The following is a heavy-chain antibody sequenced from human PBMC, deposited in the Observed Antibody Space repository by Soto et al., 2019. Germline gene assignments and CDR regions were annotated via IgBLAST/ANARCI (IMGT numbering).Heavy chain of an antibody. CDR3: ARLEGLATISYYFDF. CDR1: DDSINRDKYY. D-gene: IGHD3-9*01. J-gene: IGHJ4*02. V-gene: IGHV4-39*01. CDR2: IYYRGNA. Sequence: PSEELSLPYSVSDDSINRDKYYWGWIRHPPGKGLEWIGSIYYRGNAYYNPSLQTRVTISLDKSKSQFSLKLNSVTAADSAVYFCARLEGLATISYYFDFWGPGALVTVSS.